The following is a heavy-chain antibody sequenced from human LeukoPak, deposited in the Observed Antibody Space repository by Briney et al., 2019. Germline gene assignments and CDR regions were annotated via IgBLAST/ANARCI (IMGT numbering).Heavy chain of an antibody. Sequence: GGSLRLSCAASGFTFSSYSMNWVRQAPGKGLEWVAVISYDGSNKYYADSVKGRFTISRDNSKNTLYLQMNSLRAEDTAVYYCARSGQQLVVPLDYWGQGTLVTVSS. CDR2: ISYDGSNK. V-gene: IGHV3-30*03. D-gene: IGHD6-13*01. CDR1: GFTFSSYS. J-gene: IGHJ4*02. CDR3: ARSGQQLVVPLDY.